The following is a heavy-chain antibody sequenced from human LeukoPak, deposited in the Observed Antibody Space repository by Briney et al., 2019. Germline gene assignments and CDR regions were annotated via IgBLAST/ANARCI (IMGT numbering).Heavy chain of an antibody. CDR2: IYYSGST. CDR3: ARDGYSSSWQAFDY. D-gene: IGHD6-13*01. V-gene: IGHV4-59*01. Sequence: KSSETLSLTCTVSGGSISSYYWSWIRQPPGKGLEWIGYIYYSGSTNYNPSLKSRVTKSVDTSKNQFSLKLSSVTAADTAVYYCARDGYSSSWQAFDYWGQGTLVTVSS. CDR1: GGSISSYY. J-gene: IGHJ4*02.